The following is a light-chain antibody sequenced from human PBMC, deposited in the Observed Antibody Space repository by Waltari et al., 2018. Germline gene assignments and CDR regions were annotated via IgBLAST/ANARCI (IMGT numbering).Light chain of an antibody. CDR1: QRVSSY. V-gene: IGKV3-11*01. CDR3: QQGGRWPFIT. Sequence: EIVLTQSPATLSLSPGERDALPCTASQRVSSYLSLYPQTTCQAPTLLIYDVSNRATGIPARFSGSGAGTDFTLTISTLVPEDFAVYYCQQGGRWPFITFGQGTRLEIK. J-gene: IGKJ5*01. CDR2: DVS.